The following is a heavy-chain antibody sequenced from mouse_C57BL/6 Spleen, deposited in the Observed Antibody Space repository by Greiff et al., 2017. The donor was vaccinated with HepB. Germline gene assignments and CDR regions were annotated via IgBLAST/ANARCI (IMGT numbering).Heavy chain of an antibody. V-gene: IGHV1-52*01. Sequence: QVQLQQPGAELVRPGSSVKLSCKASGYTFTSYWMHWVKQRPIQGLEWIGNIDPSDSETHYNQKFKDKATLTVDKSSSTAYMQLSSLTSEDSAVYYCARSYYSNRGWYFDVWGTGTTVTVSS. CDR3: ARSYYSNRGWYFDV. CDR1: GYTFTSYW. D-gene: IGHD2-5*01. J-gene: IGHJ1*03. CDR2: IDPSDSET.